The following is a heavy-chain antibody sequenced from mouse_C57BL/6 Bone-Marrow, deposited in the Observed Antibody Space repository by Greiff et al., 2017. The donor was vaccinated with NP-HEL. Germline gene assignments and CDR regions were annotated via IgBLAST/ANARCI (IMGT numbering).Heavy chain of an antibody. J-gene: IGHJ3*01. Sequence: QVQLQQPGAELVKPGASVKLSCKASGYTFTSYWMHWVKQRPGQGLEWIGMIHPNSGSTNYNEKFKSKATLTVDKSSSTAYMQLSSLTSEDSAVYYCARDYYGSSYWFADWGQGTLVTVSA. CDR1: GYTFTSYW. CDR2: IHPNSGST. V-gene: IGHV1-64*01. CDR3: ARDYYGSSYWFAD. D-gene: IGHD1-1*01.